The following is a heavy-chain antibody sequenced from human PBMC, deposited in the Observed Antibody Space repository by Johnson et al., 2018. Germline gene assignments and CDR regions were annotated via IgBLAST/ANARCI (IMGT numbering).Heavy chain of an antibody. CDR1: GGTFSSYA. Sequence: QVQLVQSGAEVKKPGSSVKVSCKASGGTFSSYAISWVRQAPGQGLEWMGGIIPIFGPTNYAQKFQGRVTITADESRGTASMELSSLRSEDTAVYYCARAYDSSGYFSAFDIGGQGTMVTVSS. J-gene: IGHJ3*02. D-gene: IGHD3-22*01. CDR2: IIPIFGPT. V-gene: IGHV1-69*12. CDR3: ARAYDSSGYFSAFDI.